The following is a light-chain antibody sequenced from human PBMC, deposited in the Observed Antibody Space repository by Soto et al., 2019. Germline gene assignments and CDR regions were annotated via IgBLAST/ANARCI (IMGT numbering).Light chain of an antibody. CDR1: QSVSSY. J-gene: IGKJ4*01. CDR3: QQRSNWLT. CDR2: DAS. Sequence: EIVLTQSPATLSLSPGDRATLSCRASQSVSSYLAWYQQKPGQAPRLLIYDASNRATGIPARFSGSGSGTDFTLTISNLEPEDFAVYYCQQRSNWLTFGGGTKVEIK. V-gene: IGKV3-11*01.